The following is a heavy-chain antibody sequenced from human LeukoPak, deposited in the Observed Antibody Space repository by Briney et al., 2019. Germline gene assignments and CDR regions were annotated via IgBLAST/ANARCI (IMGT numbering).Heavy chain of an antibody. J-gene: IGHJ6*02. D-gene: IGHD3-10*01. CDR2: ISSSSSTI. Sequence: GGSLRLSCAASGFTFSSYSMNWVRQAPGKGLEWVSYISSSSSTIYYADSVKGRFTISRDNAKNSLYLQMNSLRAEDTAVYYCARDCEWCGSGSYPTLLFRYYGRDVWGQGTTVTVSS. CDR3: ARDCEWCGSGSYPTLLFRYYGRDV. CDR1: GFTFSSYS. V-gene: IGHV3-48*01.